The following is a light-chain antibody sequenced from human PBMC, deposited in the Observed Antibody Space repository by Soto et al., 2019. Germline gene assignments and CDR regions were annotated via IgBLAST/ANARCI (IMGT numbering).Light chain of an antibody. CDR3: SSYAVRNTVV. V-gene: IGLV2-8*01. CDR2: EVS. CDR1: SSDVGGSNF. Sequence: QSVLTQPPSASGSPGQSVTISCTGTSSDVGGSNFVSWYQQHPGKAPKLMIYEVSKRPSGVPDRFSGSKSGNTASLTVSGLQAEDEADYYCSSYAVRNTVVFGGGTKVTVL. J-gene: IGLJ3*02.